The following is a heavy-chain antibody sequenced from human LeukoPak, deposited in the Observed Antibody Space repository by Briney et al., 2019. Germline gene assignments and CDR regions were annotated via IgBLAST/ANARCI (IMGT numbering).Heavy chain of an antibody. CDR3: ATRNMIVASFDY. CDR2: IYYSGST. CDR1: GGSISSSSYY. Sequence: PSETLSLTCTVSGGSISSSSYYWGWIRQPPGKGLEWIGSIYYSGSTYYNPSLKSRVIISVDTSKNQFSLKLSSVTAADTAVYYCATRNMIVASFDYWGQGTLVTVSS. V-gene: IGHV4-39*01. D-gene: IGHD3-22*01. J-gene: IGHJ4*02.